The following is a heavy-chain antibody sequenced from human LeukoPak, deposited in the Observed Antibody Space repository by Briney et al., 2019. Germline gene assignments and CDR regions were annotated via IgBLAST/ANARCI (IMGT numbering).Heavy chain of an antibody. CDR3: AKDGGGYYPSYYYYMDV. D-gene: IGHD3-22*01. CDR2: IKQDGSEK. J-gene: IGHJ6*03. Sequence: PGGSLRLSCAASGFTFNKHWMSWVRQAPGKGLEWVANIKQDGSEKYYVDSVKGRFTISRDNAKNSLYLQMNSLRAEDTAVYYCAKDGGGYYPSYYYYMDVWGKGTTVTISS. V-gene: IGHV3-7*01. CDR1: GFTFNKHW.